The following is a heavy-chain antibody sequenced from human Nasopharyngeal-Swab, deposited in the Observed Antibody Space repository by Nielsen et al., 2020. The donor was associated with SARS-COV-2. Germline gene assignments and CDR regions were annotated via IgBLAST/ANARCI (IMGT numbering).Heavy chain of an antibody. D-gene: IGHD3-3*01. CDR3: AKEEWSGGLPRFDY. CDR1: GFTFSSSA. CDR2: SGTDGRT. J-gene: IGHJ4*02. Sequence: GESLKISCAASGFTFSSSAISWVRQAPGKGLEWVSASGTDGRTYYADSVKGRFTISRDNSKNTLYLQMNSVSAEDTALYFCAKEEWSGGLPRFDYWGPGTLVTVSS. V-gene: IGHV3-23*01.